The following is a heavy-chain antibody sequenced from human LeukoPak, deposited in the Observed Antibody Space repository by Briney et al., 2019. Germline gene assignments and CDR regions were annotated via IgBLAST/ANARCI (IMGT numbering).Heavy chain of an antibody. CDR3: AKENYGDSTGGRFQH. J-gene: IGHJ1*01. CDR1: GFTFSSYA. CDR2: ISGSGGST. D-gene: IGHD4-17*01. Sequence: GGSLRLSCAASGFTFSSYAMSWVRQTPVKGLEWVSVISGSGGSTYYADSVKGRFTISRVNSKNTLYLQMNSLRAEDTVVYYCAKENYGDSTGGRFQHWGQGTLVTVSS. V-gene: IGHV3-23*01.